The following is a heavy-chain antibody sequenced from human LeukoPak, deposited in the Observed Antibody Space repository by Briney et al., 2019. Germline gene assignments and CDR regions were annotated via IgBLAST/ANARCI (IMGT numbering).Heavy chain of an antibody. J-gene: IGHJ3*02. CDR1: GYTFTGYY. CDR2: INPNSGGT. CDR3: ARAGLWDFYDSSGYHNGAFDI. Sequence: ASVKVSCKASGYTFTGYYMHWVRQAPGQGLEWMGWINPNSGGTNYAQKFQGRVTMTRDSSLSTAYMELSRLRSDDTAVYYCARAGLWDFYDSSGYHNGAFDIWGQGTMVTVSS. D-gene: IGHD3-22*01. V-gene: IGHV1-2*02.